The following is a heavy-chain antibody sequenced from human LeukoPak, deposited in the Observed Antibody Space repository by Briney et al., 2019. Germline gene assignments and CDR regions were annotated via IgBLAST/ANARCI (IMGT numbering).Heavy chain of an antibody. CDR1: GFTVSNNF. D-gene: IGHD6-19*01. J-gene: IGHJ4*02. Sequence: GGSLRRSCAASGFTVSNNFMGWVRQAPGTGLEWVSGIYVDGSTYYADSAKGRFTISRHNSENTLYLQMSSLSPEDTAVYYCARESSVSGWYIYWGQGTLVTVSS. CDR3: ARESSVSGWYIY. V-gene: IGHV3-53*04. CDR2: IYVDGST.